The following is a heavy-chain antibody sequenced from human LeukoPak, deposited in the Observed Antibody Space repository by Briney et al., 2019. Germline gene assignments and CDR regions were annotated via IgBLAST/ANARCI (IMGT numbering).Heavy chain of an antibody. D-gene: IGHD2/OR15-2a*01. CDR2: ISSSGSTI. CDR1: GFTFSDYY. CDR3: AKVVAGNIDYYFDY. J-gene: IGHJ4*02. V-gene: IGHV3-11*01. Sequence: KSGGSLRLSCAASGFTFSDYYMSWIRQAPGKGLEWVSYISSSGSTIYYADSVKGRFTISRDNAKNSLYLQMRNLRVEHTAVYYCAKVVAGNIDYYFDYWGQGILVAVSS.